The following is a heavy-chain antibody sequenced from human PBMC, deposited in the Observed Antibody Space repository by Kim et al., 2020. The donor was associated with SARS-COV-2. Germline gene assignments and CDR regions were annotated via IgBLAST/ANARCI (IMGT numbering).Heavy chain of an antibody. CDR2: GGT. D-gene: IGHD2-21*02. V-gene: IGHV1-2*02. Sequence: GGTNYAQKFQGRVTMTRDTSISTAYMELSRLRSDDTAVYYCASRGDSFDYWGQGTLVTVSS. J-gene: IGHJ4*02. CDR3: ASRGDSFDY.